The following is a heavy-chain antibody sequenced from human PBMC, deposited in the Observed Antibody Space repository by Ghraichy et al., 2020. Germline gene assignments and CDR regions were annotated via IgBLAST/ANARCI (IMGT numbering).Heavy chain of an antibody. CDR1: GYTFTSYG. CDR2: ISAYNGNT. CDR3: ARVFRILGVVAKGRDWFDP. V-gene: IGHV1-18*04. D-gene: IGHD3-3*01. Sequence: ASVKVSCKASGYTFTSYGISWVRQAPGQGLEWMGWISAYNGNTNYAQKLQGRVTITTDTSTSTAYMELRSLRSDDTAVYYCARVFRILGVVAKGRDWFDPWGQGTLVTVSS. J-gene: IGHJ5*02.